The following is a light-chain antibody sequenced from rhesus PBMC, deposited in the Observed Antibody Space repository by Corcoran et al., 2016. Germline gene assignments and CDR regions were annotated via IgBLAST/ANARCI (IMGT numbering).Light chain of an antibody. Sequence: QSALTQPPSVSKTHGQSVPFSCTGTSSDIGTYTDVSWYQQNSGTAPRLLIFDVTRRPSGVSDRFSGSKSGNTASLTISGLQAEDEAYYYCCSYRTGNTYIFGTGTRRTVL. V-gene: IGLV2S9*01. CDR3: CSYRTGNTYI. CDR1: SSDIGTYTD. CDR2: DVT. J-gene: IGLJ1*01.